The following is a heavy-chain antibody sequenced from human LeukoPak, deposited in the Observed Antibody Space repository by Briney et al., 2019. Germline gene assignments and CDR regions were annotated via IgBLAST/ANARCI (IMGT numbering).Heavy chain of an antibody. V-gene: IGHV4-34*01. J-gene: IGHJ4*02. CDR3: AGRLGSTPALEWSKEVSGDY. CDR1: GGSFSGYY. D-gene: IGHD3-3*01. CDR2: INHSGST. Sequence: PSETLSLTCAVSGGSFSGYYWTWIRQPPGKGLEWIGEINHSGSTNYNPSLKSRVTISVDTSKNQFSLKLSSVTAADTAVYYCAGRLGSTPALEWSKEVSGDYWGQGTLVTVSS.